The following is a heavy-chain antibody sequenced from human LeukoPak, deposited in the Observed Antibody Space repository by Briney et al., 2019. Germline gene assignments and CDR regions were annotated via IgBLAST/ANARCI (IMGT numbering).Heavy chain of an antibody. D-gene: IGHD6-19*01. CDR2: IYPGDSDT. V-gene: IGHV5-51*01. CDR1: GYSFTNYW. CDR3: ARTGYSSGWYGGFDI. J-gene: IGHJ3*02. Sequence: GESLKISCKGSGYSFTNYWIGWVRQMSGKGLEWMGTIYPGDSDTRYSPSFQGQVTISADKSIITAYLQWSSLKASDTAMYYCARTGYSSGWYGGFDIWGQGTLVTVSS.